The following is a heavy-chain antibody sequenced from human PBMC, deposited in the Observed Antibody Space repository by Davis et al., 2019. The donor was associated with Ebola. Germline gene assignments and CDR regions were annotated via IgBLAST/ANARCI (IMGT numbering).Heavy chain of an antibody. Sequence: PGGSLRLSCAVSGFTFNNYAMGWVRQAPGKGLEWVANINQDGGERNYVDSVKGRFTISRDNTKNALYLQMNSLRAEDTAVYYCARKGLPDYWGQGTLVTVSS. J-gene: IGHJ4*02. V-gene: IGHV3-7*01. CDR2: INQDGGER. CDR1: GFTFNNYA. CDR3: ARKGLPDY. D-gene: IGHD5-12*01.